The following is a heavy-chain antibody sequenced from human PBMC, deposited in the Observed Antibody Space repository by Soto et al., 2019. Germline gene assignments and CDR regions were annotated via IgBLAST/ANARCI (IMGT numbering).Heavy chain of an antibody. CDR3: AKSRGGNNFDFFD. D-gene: IGHD5-12*01. CDR1: GFTFSSYA. CDR2: VRGNGDPP. Sequence: GGSLRLSCSASGFTFSSYAMHWVRQAPGKGLEYVSGVRGNGDPPFYADSVKGRFTISRDNSKSTLYLQMSSLSADDTAVYYCAKSRGGNNFDFFDWGQGALVTVSS. J-gene: IGHJ4*02. V-gene: IGHV3-64D*06.